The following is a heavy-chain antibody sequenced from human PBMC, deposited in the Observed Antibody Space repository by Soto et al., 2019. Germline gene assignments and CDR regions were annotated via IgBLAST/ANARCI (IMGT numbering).Heavy chain of an antibody. CDR2: IWYDGSNK. V-gene: IGHV3-33*01. CDR1: GFTFSSYG. D-gene: IGHD5-12*01. Sequence: QVQLVESGGGVVQPGRSLRLSCAASGFTFSSYGMHWVRQAPGKGLEWVAVIWYDGSNKYYADSVKGRFTISRDNSKNTLYLQMNSLRAEDTAVYYCARDRDIVATIDPFDIWGQGTMVTVSS. J-gene: IGHJ3*02. CDR3: ARDRDIVATIDPFDI.